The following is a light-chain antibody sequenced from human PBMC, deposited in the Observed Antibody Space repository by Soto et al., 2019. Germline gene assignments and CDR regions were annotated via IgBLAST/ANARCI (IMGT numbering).Light chain of an antibody. CDR3: QQYYSYPRT. CDR2: AAS. J-gene: IGKJ1*01. CDR1: QGISSY. Sequence: AIRMTQSPSSFSASTGDRVTITCRASQGISSYLAWYQQKPGKAPKLLIYAASTLQSGVPSRFRGSGSGTDLTLTLSCLQSEDFATYYCQQYYSYPRTFGQGTKVEIK. V-gene: IGKV1-8*01.